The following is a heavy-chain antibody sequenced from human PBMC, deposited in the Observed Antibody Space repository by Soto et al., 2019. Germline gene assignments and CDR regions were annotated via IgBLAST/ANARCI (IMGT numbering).Heavy chain of an antibody. J-gene: IGHJ6*02. CDR1: GFTFNDYA. CDR3: ARDHWDCSGGGCNPHQLNFFAMDV. D-gene: IGHD2-15*01. Sequence: QVHLVESGGGGVQPVRSKRLSCVVSGFTFNDYAIHWVRQAPGKGLEWVAVISFDGNNKFYADSVKGRFTISRDRSKTTAYLQMNNLRAEDTAVYYCARDHWDCSGGGCNPHQLNFFAMDVWGQGTTVTVSS. V-gene: IGHV3-30*03. CDR2: ISFDGNNK.